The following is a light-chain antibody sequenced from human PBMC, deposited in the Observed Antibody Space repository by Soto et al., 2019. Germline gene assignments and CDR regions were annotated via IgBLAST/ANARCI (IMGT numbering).Light chain of an antibody. CDR2: KAS. CDR3: QHYNSYSEA. V-gene: IGKV1-5*03. CDR1: QTISSW. J-gene: IGKJ1*01. Sequence: DIQMTQSPSTLSGSVGDRVTITCRASQTISSWLAWYQQKPGKAPKLLIYKASTLKSGVPSRFSGSGSGTEFTLTISSVQPDDFATYYCQHYNSYSEAFVQGTKVDIK.